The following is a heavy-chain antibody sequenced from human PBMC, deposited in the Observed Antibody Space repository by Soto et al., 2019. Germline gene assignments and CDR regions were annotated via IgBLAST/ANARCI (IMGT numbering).Heavy chain of an antibody. Sequence: GASVKVSCKASGYTFTTYYMHWVRQAPGQRLEWMGWINAGNGNTKYSQKFQGRVTITRDTSASTAYMELSSLRSEDTAVYYCARDSRPLYDSSGYLAEYFQHWGQGTLVTVSS. V-gene: IGHV1-3*01. CDR1: GYTFTTYY. D-gene: IGHD3-22*01. J-gene: IGHJ1*01. CDR3: ARDSRPLYDSSGYLAEYFQH. CDR2: INAGNGNT.